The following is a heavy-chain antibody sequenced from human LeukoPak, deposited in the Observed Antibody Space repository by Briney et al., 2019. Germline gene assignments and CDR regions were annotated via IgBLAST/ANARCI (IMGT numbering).Heavy chain of an antibody. CDR2: IRGSGGTT. Sequence: PGGSLRLSCAASGFTFSSYTMTWVRQAPGKGLEWVSSIRGSGGTTYYAGSVKGRFTTSRDNSKNTLYLQMNSLRAEDTAVYHCAKPYGYEFYSYYCMGVWGKGTTVTVSS. CDR3: AKPYGYEFYSYYCMGV. CDR1: GFTFSSYT. D-gene: IGHD5-18*01. V-gene: IGHV3-23*01. J-gene: IGHJ6*03.